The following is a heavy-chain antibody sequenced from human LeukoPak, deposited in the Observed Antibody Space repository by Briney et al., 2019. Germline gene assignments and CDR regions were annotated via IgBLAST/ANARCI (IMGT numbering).Heavy chain of an antibody. CDR3: ARGIDSGWYVLLDH. CDR2: IIPIFSTA. J-gene: IGHJ1*01. V-gene: IGHV1-69*13. Sequence: SVKVSCKASGGTFSSYAISWVRQAPGQGLEWMGGIIPIFSTANYAQKFQGRVTITADESTSTAYMELSSLRSEDTAVYYCARGIDSGWYVLLDHWGQGTLVTVSS. D-gene: IGHD6-19*01. CDR1: GGTFSSYA.